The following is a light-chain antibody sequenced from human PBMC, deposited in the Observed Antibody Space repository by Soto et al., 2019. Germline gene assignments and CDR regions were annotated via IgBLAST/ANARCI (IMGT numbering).Light chain of an antibody. CDR2: SNN. CDR3: AAWDDSRNGYV. J-gene: IGLJ1*01. V-gene: IGLV1-44*01. Sequence: QSVLTQPPSASGTPGQRVTISCSGSSSNIGSNTVDWYQQLPGTPPKLLIYSNNQRPSGVPDRFSGSKSGTSASLAISGLQSEDEADYYCAAWDDSRNGYVFGTGTKVTV. CDR1: SSNIGSNT.